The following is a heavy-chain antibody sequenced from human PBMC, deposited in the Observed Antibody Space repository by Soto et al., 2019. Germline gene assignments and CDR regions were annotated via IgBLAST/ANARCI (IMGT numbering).Heavy chain of an antibody. D-gene: IGHD3-16*01. Sequence: QVQLVQSGAEVKKPGASVKVSCKASGYTFTSYGISWVRQAPAQGVEWMGWINAYNGNTNYVQNPQGRRTMSTDTSTRTAYMELRSLTSDDTAVYYCARDWFGVDYWGQGTLVTVSS. V-gene: IGHV1-18*01. CDR3: ARDWFGVDY. CDR2: INAYNGNT. J-gene: IGHJ4*02. CDR1: GYTFTSYG.